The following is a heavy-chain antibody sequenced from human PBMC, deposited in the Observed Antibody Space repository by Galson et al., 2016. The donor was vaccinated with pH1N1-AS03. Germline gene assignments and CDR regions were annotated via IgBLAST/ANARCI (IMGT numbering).Heavy chain of an antibody. Sequence: SVKVSCKASDYTFTSYGIGWVRQAPGQGLEWMGWISPYDGRTGYAQKLQGRVTMTPDTSTSTAYMELRSLISDDTAMYYCARAFCSGGSCYDYFYYAVDVWGQGTTVTVSS. CDR1: DYTFTSYG. J-gene: IGHJ6*02. V-gene: IGHV1-18*01. CDR2: ISPYDGRT. CDR3: ARAFCSGGSCYDYFYYAVDV. D-gene: IGHD2-15*01.